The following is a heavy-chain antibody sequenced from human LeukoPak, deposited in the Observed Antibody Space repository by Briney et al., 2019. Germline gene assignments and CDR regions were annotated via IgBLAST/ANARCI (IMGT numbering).Heavy chain of an antibody. CDR2: INPKSGVT. CDR3: ARAFYGSGPYYFDY. V-gene: IGHV1-2*02. D-gene: IGHD3-10*01. J-gene: IGHJ4*02. Sequence: ASVKVSCKASGYTFTDYYLHWVRQAPGQGLEWMGWINPKSGVTDSKMKFQGRVTLTRDTSITTAYMELSRLRSDDTAVYYCARAFYGSGPYYFDYWGQGTLVTVSS. CDR1: GYTFTDYY.